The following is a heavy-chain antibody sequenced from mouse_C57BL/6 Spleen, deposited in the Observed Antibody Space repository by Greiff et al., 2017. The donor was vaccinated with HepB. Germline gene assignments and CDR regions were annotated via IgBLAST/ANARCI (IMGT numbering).Heavy chain of an antibody. CDR2: IDPSDSYT. CDR1: GYTFTSYW. CDR3: ASAELRYFDV. J-gene: IGHJ1*03. V-gene: IGHV1-69*01. Sequence: VQLQQPGAELVMPGASVKLSCKASGYTFTSYWMHWVKQRPGQGLEWIGEIDPSDSYTNYNQKFKGKSTLTVDKSSSTAYMQLSSLTSEDSAVYYCASAELRYFDVWGTGTTVTVSS.